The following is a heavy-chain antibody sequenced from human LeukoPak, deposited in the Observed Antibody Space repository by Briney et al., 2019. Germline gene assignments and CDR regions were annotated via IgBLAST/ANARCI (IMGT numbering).Heavy chain of an antibody. CDR1: GYTFTSYD. J-gene: IGHJ6*03. V-gene: IGHV1-8*01. CDR3: ARGFRDIVVVPAVRNDPVRYYYMDV. D-gene: IGHD2-2*01. CDR2: MNPNSGNT. Sequence: ASVKVSCKASGYTFTSYDTNWVRQATGQGLEWMGWMNPNSGNTGYTQKFQGRVTMTRNTSISTAYMELSSLRSEDTAVYYCARGFRDIVVVPAVRNDPVRYYYMDVWGKGTTVTVSS.